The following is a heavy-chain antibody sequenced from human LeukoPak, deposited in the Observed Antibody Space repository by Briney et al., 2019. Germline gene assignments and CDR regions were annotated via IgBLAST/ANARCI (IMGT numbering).Heavy chain of an antibody. CDR3: ARGWFGELLYGYNWFDP. CDR2: ISGSGGST. V-gene: IGHV3-23*01. Sequence: PGGSLRLSCAASGFTFSSYGMHWVRQAPGKGLEWVSAISGSGGSTYYADSVKGRFTISRDNSKNTLYLQMNSLRAEDTAVYYCARGWFGELLYGYNWFDPWGQGTLVTVSS. D-gene: IGHD3-10*01. CDR1: GFTFSSYG. J-gene: IGHJ5*02.